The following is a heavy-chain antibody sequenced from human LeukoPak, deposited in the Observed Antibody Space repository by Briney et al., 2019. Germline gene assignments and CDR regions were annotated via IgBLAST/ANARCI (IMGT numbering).Heavy chain of an antibody. D-gene: IGHD6-13*01. Sequence: MWIIYPGDSDTRYSPSFQGQVTISADKSISTAYLQWSSLKASDTAMYYCARRGQQLNYFDYWGQGTLVTVSS. V-gene: IGHV5-51*01. CDR2: IYPGDSDT. CDR3: ARRGQQLNYFDY. J-gene: IGHJ4*02.